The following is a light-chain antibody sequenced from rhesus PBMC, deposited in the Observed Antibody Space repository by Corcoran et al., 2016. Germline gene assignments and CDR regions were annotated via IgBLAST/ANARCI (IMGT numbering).Light chain of an antibody. CDR3: QQYSNWPRT. CDR2: GAS. Sequence: EIVLTQSPATLSLSPGERATLSCRASQSVSSSLAWYQQKPERAPRLLIYGASSRATGIPDRLSGSGSGTDFTLTISSLEPEDFAVYYCQQYSNWPRTFGQGTKVEIK. J-gene: IGKJ1*01. CDR1: QSVSSS. V-gene: IGKV3-42*03.